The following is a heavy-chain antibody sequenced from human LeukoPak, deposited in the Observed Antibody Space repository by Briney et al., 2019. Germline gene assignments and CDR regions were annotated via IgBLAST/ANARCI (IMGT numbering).Heavy chain of an antibody. J-gene: IGHJ3*02. CDR1: GFTFSNAW. V-gene: IGHV3-15*01. CDR3: TTTPYCGGDCPPDAFDI. Sequence: GGSLRLSCAASGFTFSNAWMSWVRQAPGKGLEWVGRIKSKTDGGTTDYAAPVKGRFTISRDDSKNTLYLQMNSLKTEDTAVYYCTTTPYCGGDCPPDAFDIWGQGTMVTVSS. CDR2: IKSKTDGGTT. D-gene: IGHD2-21*01.